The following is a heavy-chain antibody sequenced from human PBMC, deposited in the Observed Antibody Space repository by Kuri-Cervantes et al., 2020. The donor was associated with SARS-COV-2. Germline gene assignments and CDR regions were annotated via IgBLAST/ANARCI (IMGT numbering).Heavy chain of an antibody. V-gene: IGHV1-2*02. CDR2: INPNSGGT. CDR3: AFSSMVRGGKFDY. J-gene: IGHJ4*02. CDR1: GYTFTGYY. Sequence: ASVKVSCKASGYTFTGYYMHWVRQAPGQGLEWMGWINPNSGGTNYAQKFQGRVTMAEDTSTDTAYMELSSLRSEDTAVYYCAFSSMVRGGKFDYWGQGTLVTVSS. D-gene: IGHD3-10*01.